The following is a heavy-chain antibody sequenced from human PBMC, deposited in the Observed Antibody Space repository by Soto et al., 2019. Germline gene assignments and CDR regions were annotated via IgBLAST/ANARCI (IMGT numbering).Heavy chain of an antibody. CDR3: VRDWSTFWGMDV. J-gene: IGHJ6*02. Sequence: PRLSCAASGFTFSTYWMNWVRQAPGKGLEWVANIKQDGSEKYYVDSVKGRFAISRDNAKDSLFLQMNNLRAEDTAVYYCVRDWSTFWGMDVWGQGTTVTVSS. V-gene: IGHV3-7*01. CDR1: GFTFSTYW. CDR2: IKQDGSEK.